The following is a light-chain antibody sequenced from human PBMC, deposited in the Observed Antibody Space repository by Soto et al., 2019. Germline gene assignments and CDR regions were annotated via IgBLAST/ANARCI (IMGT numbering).Light chain of an antibody. CDR3: MSYAGGNRFV. CDR1: INDVGGYNY. V-gene: IGLV2-8*01. CDR2: QVT. Sequence: QSVLTQPPSASESPGQSVTISCAGTINDVGGYNYVSWYQQHPGKVPQLMIYQVTKRPSGVPDHFSASKSDTTASLTISGLQAEDEGDYYCMSYAGGNRFVFGTG. J-gene: IGLJ1*01.